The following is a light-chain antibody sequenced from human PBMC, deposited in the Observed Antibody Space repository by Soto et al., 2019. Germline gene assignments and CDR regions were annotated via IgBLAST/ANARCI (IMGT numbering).Light chain of an antibody. CDR1: SSDVGGYNY. CDR3: SSYTSSSTLV. CDR2: GVT. Sequence: QSVLTQPASVSGSPGQSITVSCTGTSSDVGGYNYVSWYQQHPGKAPKLMIYGVTNRPSGVINRFSGSKSGNTASLTISGPQAEDEADYYCSSYTSSSTLVFGTGTKVTVL. V-gene: IGLV2-14*01. J-gene: IGLJ1*01.